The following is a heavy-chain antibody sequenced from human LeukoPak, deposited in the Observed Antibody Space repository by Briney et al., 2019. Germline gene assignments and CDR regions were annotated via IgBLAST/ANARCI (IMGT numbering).Heavy chain of an antibody. CDR1: GGSFSGYY. V-gene: IGHV4-34*01. D-gene: IGHD3-3*01. J-gene: IGHJ5*02. Sequence: SETLSLTCAVYGGSFSGYYWSWIRQPPGKGLEWIGEINHSGSTNYNPSLKSRVTISVDTSKNQFSLKLSSVTAADTAVCYCARHAYYDFWSGYRYNWFDPWGQGTLVTVSS. CDR3: ARHAYYDFWSGYRYNWFDP. CDR2: INHSGST.